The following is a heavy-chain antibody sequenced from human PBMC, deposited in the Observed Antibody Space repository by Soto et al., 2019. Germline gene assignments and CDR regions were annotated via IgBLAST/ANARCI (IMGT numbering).Heavy chain of an antibody. Sequence: QVQLVESGGGVFQPGRSLRLSCAAPGFPVSSYGIHWFRQAPGKGLEWVAVISREGGTKYYADSAKGRFTISRDNSRNTLFLEMNSLRGDDMAVYYCTGEVASGYWGQGTLVTVSS. CDR3: TGEVASGY. CDR2: ISREGGTK. V-gene: IGHV3-30*03. D-gene: IGHD2-8*02. J-gene: IGHJ4*02. CDR1: GFPVSSYG.